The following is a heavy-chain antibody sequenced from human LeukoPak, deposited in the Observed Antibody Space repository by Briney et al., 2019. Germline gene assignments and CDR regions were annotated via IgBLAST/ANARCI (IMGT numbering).Heavy chain of an antibody. CDR2: IYYSGST. D-gene: IGHD6-19*01. J-gene: IGHJ4*02. V-gene: IGHV4-59*08. Sequence: SETQSLTCTVSGGSISSHYWSWIRQPPGKGLEWIGYIYYSGSTNYNPSLKSRVTISVDTSKNQFSLKLSSVTAADTAVYYCARRHSSGRFDYWGQGTLVTVSS. CDR1: GGSISSHY. CDR3: ARRHSSGRFDY.